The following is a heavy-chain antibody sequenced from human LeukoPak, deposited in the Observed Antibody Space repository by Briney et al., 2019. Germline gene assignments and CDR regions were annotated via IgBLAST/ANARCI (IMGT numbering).Heavy chain of an antibody. CDR1: GYTFTSYG. J-gene: IGHJ4*02. D-gene: IGHD1-26*01. V-gene: IGHV1-18*01. Sequence: GASVKVSCKASGYTFTSYGISWVRQAPGQGLEWMGWISAYNGNTNYAQKFQGRVTMTRDTSTSTVYMELSSLRSEDTAVYYCARGSHGSYYPDYWGQGTLVTVSS. CDR2: ISAYNGNT. CDR3: ARGSHGSYYPDY.